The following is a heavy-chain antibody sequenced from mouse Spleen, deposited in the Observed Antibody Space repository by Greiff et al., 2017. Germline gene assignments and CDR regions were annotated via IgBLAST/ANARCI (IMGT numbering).Heavy chain of an antibody. D-gene: IGHD2-14*01. Sequence: EVKLVESGGGLVQPGGSLKLSCAASGFDFSRYWMSWVRQAPGKGLEWIGEINPDSSTINYTPSLKDKFIISRDNAKNTLYLQMSKVRSEDTALYYCARPTRYDGNEFAYWGQGTLVTVSA. CDR1: GFDFSRYW. CDR2: INPDSSTI. J-gene: IGHJ3*01. V-gene: IGHV4-1*02. CDR3: ARPTRYDGNEFAY.